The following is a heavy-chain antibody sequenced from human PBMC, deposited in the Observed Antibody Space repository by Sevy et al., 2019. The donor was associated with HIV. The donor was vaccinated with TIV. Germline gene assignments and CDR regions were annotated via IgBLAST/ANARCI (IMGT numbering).Heavy chain of an antibody. D-gene: IGHD4-17*01. CDR2: IYCDDDK. V-gene: IGHV2-5*02. CDR3: AHWLYGDYVTNFDY. CDR1: GISLSPSGMG. Sequence: SGPTLINPTQTLTLTCTFSGISLSPSGMGVGWIRQPPGKALEWLALIYCDDDKRYSPALQSRLTITKDTSKNQVVLTMTNMDPEDTATYYCAHWLYGDYVTNFDYWGQGTLVTVSS. J-gene: IGHJ4*02.